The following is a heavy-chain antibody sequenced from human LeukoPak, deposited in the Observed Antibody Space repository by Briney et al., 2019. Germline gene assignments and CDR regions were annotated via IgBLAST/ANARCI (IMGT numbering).Heavy chain of an antibody. D-gene: IGHD2-2*01. CDR1: GFSFSKAW. V-gene: IGHV3-15*01. J-gene: IGHJ5*02. Sequence: PGGSLRLSCAASGFSFSKAWMSWVRQAPGKGLEWVGRIKSKTDGGTTGYAAPVKGRFTISRDDSKNTLYLQMNSLTAEDTALYYCAKGGCSSTTCYLANPWGQGTLVTVSS. CDR3: AKGGCSSTTCYLANP. CDR2: IKSKTDGGTT.